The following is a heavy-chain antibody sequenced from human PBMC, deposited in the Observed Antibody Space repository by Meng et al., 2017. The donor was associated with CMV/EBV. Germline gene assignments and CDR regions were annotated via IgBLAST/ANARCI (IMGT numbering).Heavy chain of an antibody. Sequence: TVSGGSVSSGSYYWSWIRQTPGKGLEWIGYIYYSGSTNYNPSLKGRVTISVDTSKNQFSLKLSSVTAADTAVYYCARVVLGTGGFDYWGQGTLVTVSS. CDR2: IYYSGST. J-gene: IGHJ4*02. V-gene: IGHV4-61*01. D-gene: IGHD7-27*01. CDR3: ARVVLGTGGFDY. CDR1: GGSVSSGSYY.